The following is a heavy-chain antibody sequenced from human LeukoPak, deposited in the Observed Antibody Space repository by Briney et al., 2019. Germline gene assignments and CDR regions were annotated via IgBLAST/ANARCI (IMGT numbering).Heavy chain of an antibody. CDR2: IIPIFGTA. Sequence: GASVKVSCKASGGTFSSYAISWVRQAPGQGLEWMGGIIPIFGTANYAQKFQGRVTITADESTSTAYMELSSLRSEDTAVYYCARPAAAGTHFISLDYWGQGTLVTVSS. CDR1: GGTFSSYA. V-gene: IGHV1-69*13. D-gene: IGHD6-13*01. J-gene: IGHJ4*02. CDR3: ARPAAAGTHFISLDY.